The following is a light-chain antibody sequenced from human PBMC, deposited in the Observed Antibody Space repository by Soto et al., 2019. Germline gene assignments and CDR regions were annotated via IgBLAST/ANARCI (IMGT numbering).Light chain of an antibody. CDR1: QSINNY. CDR2: DAS. CDR3: QQYENLPT. J-gene: IGKJ5*01. V-gene: IGKV1-33*01. Sequence: DIQMTQSPSSLSASVGDRVTITCQASQSINNYLNWYQQKPGRAPKLLIYDASNLEAGVPSRFRGSGSGTDFTFTISRLQPEDIATYYRQQYENLPTFGQGTRLEIK.